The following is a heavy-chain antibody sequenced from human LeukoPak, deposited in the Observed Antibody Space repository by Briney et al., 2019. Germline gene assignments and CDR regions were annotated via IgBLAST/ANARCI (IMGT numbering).Heavy chain of an antibody. J-gene: IGHJ4*02. D-gene: IGHD6-13*01. Sequence: PGGSLRLSCAASGFTFSSYSMNWVRQAPGKGLEWVSSISSSSGYIYYADSVKGRFTISRDNAKISLYLQMNSLRAEDTAVYYCARTRGSTTWYGALDNWGQGTLVTVSS. CDR3: ARTRGSTTWYGALDN. CDR1: GFTFSSYS. CDR2: ISSSSGYI. V-gene: IGHV3-21*01.